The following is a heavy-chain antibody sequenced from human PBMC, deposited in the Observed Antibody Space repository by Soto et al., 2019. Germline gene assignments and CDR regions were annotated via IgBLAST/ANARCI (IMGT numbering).Heavy chain of an antibody. CDR2: MYYTGTT. V-gene: IGHV4-59*08. CDR1: GTSVSPYY. J-gene: IGHJ4*02. CDR3: ARQRFGQLSHYDY. Sequence: SETLSLTCSVSGTSVSPYYWSWVRQPPGRGLEWIGYMYYTGTTKYNPSLAGRVTMAEGTSKTQISLRVRSVTASDTAVYYCARQRFGQLSHYDYWGQGALVTVSS. D-gene: IGHD3-10*01.